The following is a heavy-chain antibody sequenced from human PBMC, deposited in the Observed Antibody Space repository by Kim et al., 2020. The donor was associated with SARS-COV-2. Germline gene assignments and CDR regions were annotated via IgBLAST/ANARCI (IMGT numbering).Heavy chain of an antibody. CDR2: INPSVDTT. D-gene: IGHD1-26*01. CDR3: ARGESRMKPLDY. V-gene: IGHV1-46*01. CDR1: GYTFTSYY. J-gene: IGHJ4*02. Sequence: ASMKVSCKASGYTFTSYYMNWVRQAPGQGLEWMGIINPSVDTTGYAQKFQGRVTMTRDTSTSTIYMELSSLRSEDTAVYYCARGESRMKPLDYWGQGTLVTVSS.